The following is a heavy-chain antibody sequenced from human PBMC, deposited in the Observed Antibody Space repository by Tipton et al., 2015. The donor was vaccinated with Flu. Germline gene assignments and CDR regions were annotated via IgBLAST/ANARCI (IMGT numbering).Heavy chain of an antibody. CDR3: ARPGGPAAINPFSYFDF. CDR1: GYAFSNYG. J-gene: IGHJ4*02. D-gene: IGHD2-2*01. V-gene: IGHV1-18*04. CDR2: ISDYSDDT. Sequence: QVQLVQSGAEVKKPGASVKVSCKTSGYAFSNYGFSWVRQAPGQGVEWMGWISDYSDDTSYAQNLQDRVTMTTDTSTNTAYMELRSLTSDDTAVYYCARPGGPAAINPFSYFDFWGQGTLVTVSS.